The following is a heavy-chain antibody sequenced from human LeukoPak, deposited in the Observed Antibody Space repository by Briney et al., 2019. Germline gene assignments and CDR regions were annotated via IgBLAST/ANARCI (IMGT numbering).Heavy chain of an antibody. J-gene: IGHJ4*02. Sequence: AXVKVSCKASGYTFTGYYMHWVRQAPGQGLEWMGRINPNSGGTNYAQKFQGRVTMTRDTSISTAYMELSRLRSDDTAVYYCANYDSSGSFDYWGQGTLVTVSS. CDR1: GYTFTGYY. V-gene: IGHV1-2*06. D-gene: IGHD3-22*01. CDR2: INPNSGGT. CDR3: ANYDSSGSFDY.